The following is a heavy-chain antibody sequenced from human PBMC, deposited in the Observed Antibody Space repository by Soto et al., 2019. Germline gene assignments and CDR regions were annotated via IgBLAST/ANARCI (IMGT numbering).Heavy chain of an antibody. J-gene: IGHJ4*02. Sequence: GGSLRLSCAASGFTFSSYAMSWVRQAPGKGLEWVSAISGSGGSTYYADSVKGRFTISRDNSKNTLYLQMNSLRAEDTAVYYCAKPYYYASSGYYYPIAYWGQGTLVTVSS. CDR1: GFTFSSYA. CDR2: ISGSGGST. V-gene: IGHV3-23*01. CDR3: AKPYYYASSGYYYPIAY. D-gene: IGHD3-22*01.